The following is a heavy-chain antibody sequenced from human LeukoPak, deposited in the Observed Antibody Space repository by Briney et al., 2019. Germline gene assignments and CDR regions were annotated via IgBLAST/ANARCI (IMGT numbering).Heavy chain of an antibody. D-gene: IGHD2-2*01. Sequence: SETLSLTCTVSGGSISSGGYYWGWIRQPPGKGLEWIGYIYHSGSTYYNPSLKSRVTISLDTSKNQFSLKLSSVTAADTAVYYCAALLGYCSSTGCYSTFDYWGQGTLVTVSS. J-gene: IGHJ4*02. CDR2: IYHSGST. CDR3: AALLGYCSSTGCYSTFDY. CDR1: GGSISSGGYY. V-gene: IGHV4-30-2*05.